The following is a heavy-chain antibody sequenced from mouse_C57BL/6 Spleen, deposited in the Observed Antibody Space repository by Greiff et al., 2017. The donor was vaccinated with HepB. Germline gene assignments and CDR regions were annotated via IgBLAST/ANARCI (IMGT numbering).Heavy chain of an antibody. V-gene: IGHV3-6*01. D-gene: IGHD2-3*01. CDR1: GYSITSGYY. Sequence: DVQLQESGPGLVKPSQSLSLTCSVTGYSITSGYYWNWIRQFPGNKLEWMGYISYDGSNNYNPSLKNRISITRDTSKNQFFLKLNSVTTEDTATYYCARVGDGYYGGFDYWGQGTTLTVSS. CDR3: ARVGDGYYGGFDY. CDR2: ISYDGSN. J-gene: IGHJ2*01.